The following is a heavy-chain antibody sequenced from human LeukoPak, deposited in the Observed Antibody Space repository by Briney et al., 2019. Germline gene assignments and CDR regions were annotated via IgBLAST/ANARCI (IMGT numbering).Heavy chain of an antibody. CDR2: FSGSGHRT. CDR3: AKDRIDCSSTSCYYWFDP. J-gene: IGHJ5*02. Sequence: PGGPLRLSCAASGFTFSSYTMTWVPQAPGKGPKWVSAFSGSGHRTYYADSVKGRFTISIDNSKNTLYLQMSSLRAEDTAVYYCAKDRIDCSSTSCYYWFDPCGQGTLVTVSS. D-gene: IGHD2-2*01. CDR1: GFTFSSYT. V-gene: IGHV3-23*01.